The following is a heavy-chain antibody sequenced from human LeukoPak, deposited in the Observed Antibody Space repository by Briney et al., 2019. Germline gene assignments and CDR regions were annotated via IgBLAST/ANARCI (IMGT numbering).Heavy chain of an antibody. CDR3: TTDYDILTGSKKPRSIDY. J-gene: IGHJ4*02. D-gene: IGHD3-9*01. V-gene: IGHV3-15*01. CDR2: IKSKTDGGTT. CDR1: GFTFSNAW. Sequence: GGSLRLSCAASGFTFSNAWMSWVRQAPGKGLEWVGRIKSKTDGGTTDYAAPVKGRFTISRDDSKNTLYLQMNSLKTEDTAVYYCTTDYDILTGSKKPRSIDYWGQGTLVTVSS.